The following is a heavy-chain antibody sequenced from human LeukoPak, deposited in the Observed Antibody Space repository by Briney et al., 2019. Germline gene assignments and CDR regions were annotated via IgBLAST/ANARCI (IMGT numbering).Heavy chain of an antibody. J-gene: IGHJ4*02. V-gene: IGHV3-7*01. CDR1: GFTFSSYW. Sequence: GGSLRLSCAASGFTFSSYWMSWVRQAPGKGLEWVANIKQDGSEKYYVDSVKGRFTISRDNAKNSLYLQMNSLRAEDTAVYYCAKDRYYYGSGTYPFDYWGQRTLVTVSS. CDR2: IKQDGSEK. D-gene: IGHD3-10*01. CDR3: AKDRYYYGSGTYPFDY.